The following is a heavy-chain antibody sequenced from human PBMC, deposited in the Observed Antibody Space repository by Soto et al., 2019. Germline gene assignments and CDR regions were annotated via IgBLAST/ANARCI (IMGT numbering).Heavy chain of an antibody. D-gene: IGHD5-12*01. CDR3: ARQGSGSEYPQYFYYGMDV. CDR1: GYTFTAYY. CDR2: INPNSGVA. J-gene: IGHJ6*02. Sequence: QVQLVQSGAEVEKPGASVKVSCKTSGYTFTAYYIHWVRQAPGQGLEWMGWINPNSGVANYAQNFQGRVTMTRDTSISTVYMELCKMRSEDTTVYYCARQGSGSEYPQYFYYGMDVWGQGTTVAASS. V-gene: IGHV1-2*02.